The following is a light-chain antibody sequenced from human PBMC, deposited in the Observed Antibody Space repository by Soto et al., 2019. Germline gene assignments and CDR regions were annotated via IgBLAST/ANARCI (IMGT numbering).Light chain of an antibody. CDR2: DAS. J-gene: IGKJ4*01. CDR3: QQRRDWPLT. CDR1: QSVSSY. V-gene: IGKV3-11*01. Sequence: EIVLTQSPATLSLSPRERATLSCRASQSVSSYLAWYQQKPGQAPRLLISDASNRATGIPARFSGSGSGTDFTLTVSSLEPEDFAVYYCQQRRDWPLTFGGGTKVEI.